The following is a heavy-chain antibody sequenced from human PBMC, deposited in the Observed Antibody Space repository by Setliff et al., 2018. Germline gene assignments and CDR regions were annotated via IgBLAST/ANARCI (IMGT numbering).Heavy chain of an antibody. CDR3: VASPSNKNGHFEY. J-gene: IGHJ4*02. CDR2: ISDDGSNE. CDR1: GFTVSFFS. V-gene: IGHV3-30*03. Sequence: GGSLRLSCAASGFTVSFFSMHWVRQAPGKGLDWVATISDDGSNEFYADSVKGRFTVFRDNSKNTLYLQMSRLRADDTAMYYCVASPSNKNGHFEYWGQGTLVTVSS.